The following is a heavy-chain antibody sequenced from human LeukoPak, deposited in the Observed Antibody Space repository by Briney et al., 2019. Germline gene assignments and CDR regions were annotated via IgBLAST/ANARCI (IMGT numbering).Heavy chain of an antibody. CDR2: ISDDGNNE. Sequence: GGSLRLSYAASGFAFSSYAMHWVRQAPGKGPEWVTFISDDGNNEYYAGSVKGRFTISRDNSQNTLYLQMNSLGTEDTATYYCARGDYYDSSGYPPRDYWGQGTLVTVSS. V-gene: IGHV3-30-3*01. J-gene: IGHJ4*02. CDR1: GFAFSSYA. D-gene: IGHD3-22*01. CDR3: ARGDYYDSSGYPPRDY.